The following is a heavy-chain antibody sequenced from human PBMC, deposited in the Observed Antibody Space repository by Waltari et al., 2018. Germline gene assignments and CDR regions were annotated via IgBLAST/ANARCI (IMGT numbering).Heavy chain of an antibody. J-gene: IGHJ6*02. V-gene: IGHV3-74*01. Sequence: EVQLAESGGGLVQPGGSLRLSCAASGFSFSTYWMNWARQAPGEGLVWVSRINPNGNTIVYADSVKGRFTTSRDNAKNTLYLQMNSLRDDDTAVYYCARSGFMDVWGQGTTVTVSS. CDR2: INPNGNTI. CDR3: ARSGFMDV. D-gene: IGHD3-10*01. CDR1: GFSFSTYW.